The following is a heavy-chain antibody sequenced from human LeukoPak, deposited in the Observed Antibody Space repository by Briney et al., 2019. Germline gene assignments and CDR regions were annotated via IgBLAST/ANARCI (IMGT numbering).Heavy chain of an antibody. CDR3: ARLNSPGWFDP. CDR1: NYSISTDYY. Sequence: SETLSLTCSVSNYSISTDYYWGWIRQPPGKGLEWIGTMYHSGSTYYNPSLKSRVTISVDTSKNQFSLRLSSVTAADTAVYYCARLNSPGWFDPWGQGTLVTVSS. D-gene: IGHD2-21*01. CDR2: MYHSGST. V-gene: IGHV4-38-2*02. J-gene: IGHJ5*02.